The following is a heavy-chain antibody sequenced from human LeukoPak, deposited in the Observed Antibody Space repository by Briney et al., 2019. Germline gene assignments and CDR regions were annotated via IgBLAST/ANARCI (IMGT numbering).Heavy chain of an antibody. Sequence: GGSLRLSGAASTFTVSSNYMRWLRQAPGKGLEWVSGISDSGDSTNYTDSARGRFTISRDNSRNTLYLQINSLRAEETAVYYCAKHGTYYDFWSGQYYFDYWGQGTLVTVSS. V-gene: IGHV3-23*01. D-gene: IGHD3-3*01. CDR1: TFTVSSNY. CDR2: ISDSGDST. J-gene: IGHJ4*02. CDR3: AKHGTYYDFWSGQYYFDY.